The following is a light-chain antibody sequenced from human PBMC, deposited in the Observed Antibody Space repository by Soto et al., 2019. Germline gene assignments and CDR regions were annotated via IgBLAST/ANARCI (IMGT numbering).Light chain of an antibody. Sequence: DIQMTQSPSTLSASVGDRVTVTCRASQSISSWLAWYQQKEGKAPKLLIYKASALESGVPSRFSGSGSGTEFTLTISSLEPEDFATYYCQHYNTYPWTFGQGTKVEIK. CDR2: KAS. J-gene: IGKJ1*01. CDR1: QSISSW. CDR3: QHYNTYPWT. V-gene: IGKV1-5*03.